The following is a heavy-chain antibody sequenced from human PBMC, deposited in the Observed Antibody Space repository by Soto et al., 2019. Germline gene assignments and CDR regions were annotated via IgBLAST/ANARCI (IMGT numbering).Heavy chain of an antibody. CDR3: ARGGENPSFVFDY. CDR2: IYYSGST. V-gene: IGHV4-31*03. Sequence: SETLSLTCTVSGGSISSGGYYWSWIRQHPGKGLEWIGYIYYSGSTYYNPSLKSRVTISVDTSKNQFSLKLSSVTAADTAVYYWARGGENPSFVFDYWGQGTLFT. J-gene: IGHJ4*02. CDR1: GGSISSGGYY. D-gene: IGHD3-16*01.